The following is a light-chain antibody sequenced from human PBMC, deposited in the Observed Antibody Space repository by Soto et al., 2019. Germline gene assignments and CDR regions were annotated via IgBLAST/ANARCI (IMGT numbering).Light chain of an antibody. CDR3: QQRYNRPPYT. J-gene: IGKJ2*01. Sequence: EIVLTQSPATLSLSPGERATLSCRASQTVSSYVAWYQQRHGQAPRLVIYDSSNRAPGVPARFSGSGSGTQFTVTISSLEPEDSAVYYCQQRYNRPPYTFGQGTKLEIK. CDR1: QTVSSY. V-gene: IGKV3-11*01. CDR2: DSS.